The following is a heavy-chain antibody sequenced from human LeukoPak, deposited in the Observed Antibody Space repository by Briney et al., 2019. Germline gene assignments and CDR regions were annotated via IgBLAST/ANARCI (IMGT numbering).Heavy chain of an antibody. CDR1: GYTFTSYG. Sequence: APVKVSCKASGYTFTSYGISWVRQAPGQGLEWMGWISAYNGNTNYAQKLQGRVTMTTDTSTSTAYMELRSLRSDDTAVYYCARDLLVVGATYWFDPWGQGTLVTVSS. J-gene: IGHJ5*02. CDR3: ARDLLVVGATYWFDP. CDR2: ISAYNGNT. V-gene: IGHV1-18*01. D-gene: IGHD1-26*01.